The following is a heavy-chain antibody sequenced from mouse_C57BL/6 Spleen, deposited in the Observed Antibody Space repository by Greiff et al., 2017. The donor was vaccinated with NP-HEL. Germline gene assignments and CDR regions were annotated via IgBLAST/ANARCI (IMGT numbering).Heavy chain of an antibody. CDR1: GFNIKNTY. Sequence: VQLQQSVAELVRPGASVKLSCTASGFNIKNTYMHWVKQRPEQGLEWIGRIDPANGNTKYAPKFQGKATITADTSSNTAYLQLSSLTSEDTAIYYCARGHYYGSRGDWFAYWGQGTLVTVSA. CDR2: IDPANGNT. J-gene: IGHJ3*01. CDR3: ARGHYYGSRGDWFAY. V-gene: IGHV14-3*01. D-gene: IGHD1-1*01.